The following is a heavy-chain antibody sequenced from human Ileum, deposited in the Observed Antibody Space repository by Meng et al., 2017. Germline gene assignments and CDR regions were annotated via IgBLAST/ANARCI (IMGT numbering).Heavy chain of an antibody. Sequence: QVPRQASGPGLVRPSKTLSLPGQVAGGSISNYYWSWIRQPAGKGLEWIGRIYASVSTNYNPSLKTRITMSVDTSKSQFSLKLTSITAADTAVYYCVRDGSSSSGGTLWGRGTLVTVSS. CDR1: GGSISNYY. J-gene: IGHJ2*01. V-gene: IGHV4-4*07. CDR3: VRDGSSSSGGTL. CDR2: IYASVST. D-gene: IGHD2-2*01.